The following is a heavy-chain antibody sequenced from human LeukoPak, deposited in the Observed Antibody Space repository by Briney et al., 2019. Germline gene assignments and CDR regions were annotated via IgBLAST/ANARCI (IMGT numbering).Heavy chain of an antibody. J-gene: IGHJ4*02. CDR2: IYYSGST. V-gene: IGHV4-39*01. CDR3: ARADDRSGYCDY. CDR1: GGSISSSSYY. Sequence: SETLSLTCTVSGGSISSSSYYWDWIRQPPGKGLEWIGSIYYSGSTYYNPSLKSRVTISVDTSKNQVSMKLSSETAADTAVYYCARADDRSGYCDYWGQGTLVTVSS. D-gene: IGHD3-22*01.